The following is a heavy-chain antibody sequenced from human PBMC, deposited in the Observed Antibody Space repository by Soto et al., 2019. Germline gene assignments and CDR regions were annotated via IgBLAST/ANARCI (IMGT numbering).Heavy chain of an antibody. V-gene: IGHV3-64D*06. CDR3: VKGEYYYDSSGHYPFDY. Sequence: PVGSLRLSCSASGFTFSIYAMHWVRQAPGKGLEYVSSISTNGGSTHYADSVKGRFTISRDNSKNTQYLQMSSLRADDTAVYYCVKGEYYYDSSGHYPFDYCGQGTLVTVSS. J-gene: IGHJ4*02. CDR2: ISTNGGST. D-gene: IGHD3-22*01. CDR1: GFTFSIYA.